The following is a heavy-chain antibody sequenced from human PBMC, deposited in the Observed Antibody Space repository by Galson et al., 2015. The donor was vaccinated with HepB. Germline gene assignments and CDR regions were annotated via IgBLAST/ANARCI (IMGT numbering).Heavy chain of an antibody. J-gene: IGHJ5*02. CDR3: ARDHITPTYYDILTGWNWFDP. CDR1: GFTFSSYS. CDR2: ISSSSSTI. V-gene: IGHV3-48*02. D-gene: IGHD3-9*01. Sequence: SLRLSCAASGFTFSSYSMNWVRQAPGKGLEWVSYISSSSSTIYYADSVKGRFTISRDNAKNSLYLQMNSLRDEDTAVYYCARDHITPTYYDILTGWNWFDPWGQGTLVTVSS.